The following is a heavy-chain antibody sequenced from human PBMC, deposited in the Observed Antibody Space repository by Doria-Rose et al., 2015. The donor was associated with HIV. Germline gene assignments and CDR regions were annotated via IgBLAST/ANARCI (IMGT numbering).Heavy chain of an antibody. V-gene: IGHV2-26*01. CDR2: IFSDDER. D-gene: IGHD6-13*01. J-gene: IGHJ4*02. CDR1: GVSLSSPGMG. CDR3: ARIKSSRWYHKYYFDF. Sequence: QESGPALVKPTETLTLTCTVFGVSLSSPGMGVSWIRQPPGKALEWLANIFSDDERSYKTSLKSRLTISRGTSKSQVVLTMTDMDPVDTAAYYCARIKSSRWYHKYYFDFWGQGTLVIVSA.